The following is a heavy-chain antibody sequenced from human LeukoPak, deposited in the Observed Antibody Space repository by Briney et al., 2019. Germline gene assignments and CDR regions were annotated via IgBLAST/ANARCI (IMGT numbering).Heavy chain of an antibody. V-gene: IGHV1-18*01. CDR3: ARDYRRYSGYDFPSNFDY. J-gene: IGHJ4*02. D-gene: IGHD5-12*01. CDR2: ISAYNGNT. CDR1: GYIFTSYV. Sequence: GASVKVSCKASGYIFTSYVIGWVRQAPGHGLEWMGWISAYNGNTNYVQKLQGRVTMTTDTSTSTAYMELRSLRSDDTAVYYCARDYRRYSGYDFPSNFDYWGQGTLVTVSS.